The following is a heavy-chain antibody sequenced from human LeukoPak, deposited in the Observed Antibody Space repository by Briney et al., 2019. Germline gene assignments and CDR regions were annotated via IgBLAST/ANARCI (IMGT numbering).Heavy chain of an antibody. D-gene: IGHD3-10*01. V-gene: IGHV4-34*01. CDR1: GGSLSGYY. J-gene: IGHJ6*03. CDR3: ARIRRVRGVIRYYYYYYMDV. Sequence: SETLSLTCAVYGGSLSGYYWSWIRQSPGKGLEGIGEINLSGITNYNPSLKKRVTISVDTSKNQFSLKLSSVTAADTAVYYCARIRRVRGVIRYYYYYYMDVWGKGTTVTVSS. CDR2: INLSGIT.